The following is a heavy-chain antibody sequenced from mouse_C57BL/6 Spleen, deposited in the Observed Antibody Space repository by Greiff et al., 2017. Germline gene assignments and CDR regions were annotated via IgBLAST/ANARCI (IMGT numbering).Heavy chain of an antibody. CDR1: GYSITSGYY. CDR2: ISYDGSH. J-gene: IGHJ3*01. V-gene: IGHV3-6*01. D-gene: IGHD2-12*01. CDR3: ARGGPIYYSYDGIFAY. Sequence: EVQLQQSGPGLVKPSQSLSLTCSVTGYSITSGYYWNWIRQFPGNKLEWMGYISYDGSHNYNPSLKNRISITRDTSKDQFFLKLNSVTTEDTATYYCARGGPIYYSYDGIFAYWGGGALVTISA.